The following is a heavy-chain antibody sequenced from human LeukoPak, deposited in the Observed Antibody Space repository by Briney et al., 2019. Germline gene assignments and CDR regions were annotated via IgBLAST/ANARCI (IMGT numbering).Heavy chain of an antibody. V-gene: IGHV3-20*01. CDR3: ARVDYGDYQYYFDY. CDR2: INWNGGST. Sequence: GGSLRLSCAASGFTFDDDGMSWVRQAPGKGLEWVSGINWNGGSTGYADSVKGRFTISRDNAKNSLYLQMNSLRAEDTALYHCARVDYGDYQYYFDYWGQGTLVTVSS. CDR1: GFTFDDDG. J-gene: IGHJ4*02. D-gene: IGHD4-17*01.